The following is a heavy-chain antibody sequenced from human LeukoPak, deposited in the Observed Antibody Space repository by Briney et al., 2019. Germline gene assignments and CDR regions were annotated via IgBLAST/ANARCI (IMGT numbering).Heavy chain of an antibody. CDR1: GFPFSTYW. V-gene: IGHV3-7*01. CDR3: AGQLVNEAWFDP. D-gene: IGHD6-6*01. J-gene: IGHJ5*02. Sequence: GGSLRLSCAVSGFPFSTYWMSWVRQAPGKGLEWVANIKQDGSEKYYVDSVKGLFTISRDNAKKSLYLQMKSLRTEDTAVYYCAGQLVNEAWFDPWGQGTLVTVSS. CDR2: IKQDGSEK.